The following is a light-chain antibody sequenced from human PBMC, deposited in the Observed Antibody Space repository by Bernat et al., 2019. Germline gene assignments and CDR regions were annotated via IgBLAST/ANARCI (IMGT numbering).Light chain of an antibody. CDR3: QQYSDWPLFT. Sequence: EIAMTQSPATLSVSPGERATLSCRASQSVSNNLAWYQQKPGQAPRLLIPAASKRATGIPARFSGSGSGTEFTLTISSLQSEDLALYFCQQYSDWPLFTFGPGTKVDIK. J-gene: IGKJ3*01. CDR2: AAS. V-gene: IGKV3-15*01. CDR1: QSVSNN.